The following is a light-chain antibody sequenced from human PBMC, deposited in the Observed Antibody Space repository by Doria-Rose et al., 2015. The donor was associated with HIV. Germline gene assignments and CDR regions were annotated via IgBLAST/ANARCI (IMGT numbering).Light chain of an antibody. CDR3: QQYYDTPS. J-gene: IGKJ3*01. CDR2: WAS. CDR1: QSLLYTSKNY. Sequence: DIQMTQSPESLGMSLGERATLNRKSNQSLLYTSKNYLAWYQQKPGQPPKLLIYWASTRQSGVPARFSGSGSRTDFTLTISSLEAEDVAVYYCQQYYDTPSFGPGTTVDIK. V-gene: IGKV4-1*01.